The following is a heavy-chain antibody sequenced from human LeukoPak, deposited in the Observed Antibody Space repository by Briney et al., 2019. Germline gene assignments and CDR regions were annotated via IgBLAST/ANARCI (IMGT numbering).Heavy chain of an antibody. CDR1: GFTFSSYW. D-gene: IGHD4-17*01. Sequence: AGGSLRLSCAASGFTFSSYWMSWVRQAPGKGLEWVANIKQDGSEKYYVDSVKGRFTISRDNAKNSLYLQMNSLRAEDTAVYYCAREHTDGDYGWYFDLWGRGTLVTVSS. J-gene: IGHJ2*01. CDR3: AREHTDGDYGWYFDL. V-gene: IGHV3-7*01. CDR2: IKQDGSEK.